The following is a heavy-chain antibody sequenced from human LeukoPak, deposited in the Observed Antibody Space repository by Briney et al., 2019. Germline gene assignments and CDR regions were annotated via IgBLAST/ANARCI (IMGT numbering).Heavy chain of an antibody. V-gene: IGHV3-23*01. D-gene: IGHD1-26*01. CDR1: GFSFSSYA. Sequence: GGSLRLSCAASGFSFSSYAMNWVRQAPGKGLEWVSGMSGSGGSTYYADSVKGRFTISRDNSKNTVCPQMNSLRAEDTAIYYCAKSGGFFDTWGQGTLVTVSS. CDR2: MSGSGGST. J-gene: IGHJ5*02. CDR3: AKSGGFFDT.